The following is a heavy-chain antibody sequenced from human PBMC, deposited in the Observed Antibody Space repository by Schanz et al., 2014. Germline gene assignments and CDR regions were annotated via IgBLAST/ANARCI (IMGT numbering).Heavy chain of an antibody. D-gene: IGHD1-26*01. J-gene: IGHJ4*02. CDR2: IYSGGST. Sequence: VQLVESGGGLVQPGGSLRLSCAASGFTVSINYMSWVRQAPGKGLEWVSVIYSGGSTYYADSVKGRFTISRDNAKNSLYLQMNSLTAEDTAVYYCAKYGTGKGVSFEYWGQGTLVTVSS. CDR3: AKYGTGKGVSFEY. CDR1: GFTVSINY. V-gene: IGHV3-66*01.